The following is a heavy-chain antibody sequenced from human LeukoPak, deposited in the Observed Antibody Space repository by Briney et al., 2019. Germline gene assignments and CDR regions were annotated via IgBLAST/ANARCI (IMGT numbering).Heavy chain of an antibody. Sequence: PGGSLRLSCAASGFTFSSYNMNWVRQAPGKGLEWVSSISSSSYIYYADSVKGRFTISRDNAKNSLYLQMNSLRAEDTAVYYCARDGAASIAAAGHFDYWGRGTLVTVSS. CDR2: ISSSSYI. CDR3: ARDGAASIAAAGHFDY. D-gene: IGHD6-13*01. J-gene: IGHJ4*02. V-gene: IGHV3-21*01. CDR1: GFTFSSYN.